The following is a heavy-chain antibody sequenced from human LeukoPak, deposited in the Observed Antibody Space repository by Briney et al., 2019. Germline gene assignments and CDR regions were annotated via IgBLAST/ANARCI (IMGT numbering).Heavy chain of an antibody. CDR1: GFTFSSYS. CDR2: ISSSSSYI. CDR3: ASGSEDIVATRYPYFDY. J-gene: IGHJ4*02. D-gene: IGHD5-12*01. V-gene: IGHV3-21*04. Sequence: GGSLRLSCAASGFTFSSYSMNWVRQAPGKGLEWVSSISSSSSYIYYADSVKGRFTISRDNAKNSLYLQMNSLRAEDTAVYYCASGSEDIVATRYPYFDYWGQGTLVTVSS.